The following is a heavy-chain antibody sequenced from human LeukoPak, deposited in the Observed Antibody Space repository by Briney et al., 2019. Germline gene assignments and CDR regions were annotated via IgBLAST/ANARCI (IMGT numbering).Heavy chain of an antibody. Sequence: GGSVRLSCAASGFTFNSYAMNWVRQAPGKGLEWVSSISSSGDFIHYADSMKGRFTISRDNAKSTLFLQIHTLRAEDTAVFYCARGKYFFDSWGQGTLVTVSS. CDR3: ARGKYFFDS. CDR1: GFTFNSYA. J-gene: IGHJ4*02. CDR2: ISSSGDFI. V-gene: IGHV3-21*06.